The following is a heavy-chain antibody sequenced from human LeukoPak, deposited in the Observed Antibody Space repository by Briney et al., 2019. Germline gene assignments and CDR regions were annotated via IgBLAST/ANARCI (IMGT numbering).Heavy chain of an antibody. Sequence: SETLSLTCTVSGDSISSGDYYWSWIRQPAGKGLEWIGRISSSGSTNYNPSPKSRVTISVDTSKNQFSLKLSSVTAADTAVYYCARDSSGWYVAWGQGTLVTVSS. CDR2: ISSSGST. J-gene: IGHJ5*02. D-gene: IGHD6-19*01. V-gene: IGHV4-61*02. CDR3: ARDSSGWYVA. CDR1: GDSISSGDYY.